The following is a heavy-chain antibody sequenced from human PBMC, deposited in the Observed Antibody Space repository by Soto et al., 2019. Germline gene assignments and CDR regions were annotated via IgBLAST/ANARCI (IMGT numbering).Heavy chain of an antibody. CDR1: GFTFSNYA. CDR3: ARGDREDTAVVIGVRPGEYGVDV. CDR2: ISYNGGNR. D-gene: IGHD2-15*01. J-gene: IGHJ6*02. V-gene: IGHV3-30*04. Sequence: QVQLVESGGGVVQPWRSLRLSCAASGFTFSNYAMHWVRQAPGKGLECVAVISYNGGNRFYRDYVKGRFTISRDNSKNTVHLQIDSLRYEDAAVYYCARGDREDTAVVIGVRPGEYGVDVWGQGTTVTVSS.